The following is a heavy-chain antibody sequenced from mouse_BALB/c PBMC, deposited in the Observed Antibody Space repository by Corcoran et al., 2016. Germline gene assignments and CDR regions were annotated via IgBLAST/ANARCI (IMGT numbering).Heavy chain of an antibody. V-gene: IGHV1S135*01. Sequence: EIQLQQSGPELMKPGASVKISCTASGYSFTSYYTHWVKQSHGKSLEWIGYIDPFNGGTSYKQKFKGKDTVTLDKSSSTAYMHISSLTFEDSAVYYSASGGDYDEDYYAIDYWGQGTSVTVSA. CDR2: IDPFNGGT. CDR1: GYSFTSYY. CDR3: ASGGDYDEDYYAIDY. D-gene: IGHD2-4*01. J-gene: IGHJ4*01.